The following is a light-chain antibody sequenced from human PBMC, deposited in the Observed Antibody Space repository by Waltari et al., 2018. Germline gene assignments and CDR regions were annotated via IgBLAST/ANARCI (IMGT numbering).Light chain of an antibody. J-gene: IGLJ3*02. CDR3: CSFTSRSTWV. Sequence: QSALTQPASVSASPGQSITISCTGTSSDVGGYNYVSWYQQHPGKVPKLMIFDVSKRPSGVSNRFSGSKSGNTASLTISGLQAEDESDYYCCSFTSRSTWVFGGGTKLTVL. CDR1: SSDVGGYNY. V-gene: IGLV2-14*01. CDR2: DVS.